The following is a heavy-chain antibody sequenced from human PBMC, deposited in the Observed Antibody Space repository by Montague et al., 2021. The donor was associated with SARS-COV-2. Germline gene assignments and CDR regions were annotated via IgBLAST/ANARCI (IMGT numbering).Heavy chain of an antibody. CDR3: ASDGDRSGWLNPRGSGTFDY. Sequence: TLSLTCTVSGGSISSGGYYWSWIRQHPGKGLEWIGYIYYSGSTYYNPSLKSRVTISVDTSKNQFSLKLSSVTAADTAVYYCASDGDRSGWLNPRGSGTFDYWGQGTLVTVSS. V-gene: IGHV4-31*03. D-gene: IGHD6-19*01. CDR1: GGSISSGGYY. J-gene: IGHJ4*02. CDR2: IYYSGST.